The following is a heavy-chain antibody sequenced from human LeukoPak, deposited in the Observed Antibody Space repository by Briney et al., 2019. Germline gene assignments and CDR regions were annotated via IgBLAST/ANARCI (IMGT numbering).Heavy chain of an antibody. CDR2: IRSKAYGGTT. J-gene: IGHJ4*02. CDR1: GFTFGDYA. V-gene: IGHV3-49*03. Sequence: PGGSLRLSCTASGFTFGDYAMNWFRQAPGKGLEWVGFIRSKAYGGTTEYAASVKGRFTISRDDSKSIAYLQMNSLKTEDTAVYYCTRADRGFAVAGTGGFDYWGQGTLVTVSS. D-gene: IGHD6-19*01. CDR3: TRADRGFAVAGTGGFDY.